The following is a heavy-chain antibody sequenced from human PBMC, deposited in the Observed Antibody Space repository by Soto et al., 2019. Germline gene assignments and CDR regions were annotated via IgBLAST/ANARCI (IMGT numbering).Heavy chain of an antibody. Sequence: EVQLVESGGGLVKPGGSLRLSCAASGFSFRTTWMAWGRQAPGKGLEWVGRIKSKSAGETTDYADPVKGRFTISRDDSKDTLYLHMDSPETGDTAVYYCATGSPFSGSVFDYWGQGTLVTVSS. D-gene: IGHD1-26*01. CDR2: IKSKSAGETT. V-gene: IGHV3-15*05. J-gene: IGHJ4*02. CDR1: GFSFRTTW. CDR3: ATGSPFSGSVFDY.